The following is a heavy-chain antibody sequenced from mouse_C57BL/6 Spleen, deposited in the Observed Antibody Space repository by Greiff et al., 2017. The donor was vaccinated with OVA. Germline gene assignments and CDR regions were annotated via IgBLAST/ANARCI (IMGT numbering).Heavy chain of an antibody. V-gene: IGHV1-81*01. CDR3: ARDGSSHYYAMDY. CDR1: GYTFTSYG. CDR2: IYPRSGNT. D-gene: IGHD1-1*01. J-gene: IGHJ4*01. Sequence: QVQLQQSGAELARPGASVKLSCKASGYTFTSYGISWVKQRTGQGLEWIGEIYPRSGNTYYNEKFKGKATLTADKSSSTAYMELRSLTSEDSAVYFCARDGSSHYYAMDYWGKGTSVTVSS.